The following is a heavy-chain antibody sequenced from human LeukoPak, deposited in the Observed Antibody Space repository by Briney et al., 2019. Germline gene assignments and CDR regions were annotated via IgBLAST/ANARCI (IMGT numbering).Heavy chain of an antibody. CDR3: ARGGLISLANTPLGAFDI. Sequence: QSGPELVKPSQTLSLTCAISGDSVSRNTAGWNWIRQSPSRGLEWLGRTYYRSKWYSDFAPSVRNRITINPDTSKNQFSLQLNSVTPEDTAVYYCARGGLISLANTPLGAFDIWGQGTMVSVSS. CDR2: TYYRSKWYS. V-gene: IGHV6-1*01. D-gene: IGHD3/OR15-3a*01. CDR1: GDSVSRNTAG. J-gene: IGHJ3*02.